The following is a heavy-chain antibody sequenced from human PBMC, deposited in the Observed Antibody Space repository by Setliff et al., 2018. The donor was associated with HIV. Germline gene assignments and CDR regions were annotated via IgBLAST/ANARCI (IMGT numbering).Heavy chain of an antibody. Sequence: PSETLSLTCTVSGGSIRSIDYFWGWIRQPPGKGLEWLGNIGNIYYGGTTYYNPSLKGRITISVFTSSQQLSLTLTSVTPADTAVYYCATLDHSGGNFLAYWGQGSLVTVSS. J-gene: IGHJ4*02. V-gene: IGHV4-39*01. CDR3: ATLDHSGGNFLAY. D-gene: IGHD2-21*02. CDR2: IYYGGTT. CDR1: GGSIRSIDYF.